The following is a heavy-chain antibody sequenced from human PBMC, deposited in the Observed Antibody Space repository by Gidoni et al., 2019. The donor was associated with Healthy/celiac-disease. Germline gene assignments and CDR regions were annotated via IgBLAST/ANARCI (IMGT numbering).Heavy chain of an antibody. CDR2: ISGSGGST. D-gene: IGHD6-13*01. Sequence: EVQLLESGGGLVQPGGSLIFSCAASGFTFSSYAMSWVRKAPGKGLGWVSAISGSGGSTYYADTVKGRFTISRDNSKNTLYLQMNSLRAEDTAVYYCAKDSRIAGIYWGQGTLVTVSS. CDR1: GFTFSSYA. J-gene: IGHJ4*02. V-gene: IGHV3-23*01. CDR3: AKDSRIAGIY.